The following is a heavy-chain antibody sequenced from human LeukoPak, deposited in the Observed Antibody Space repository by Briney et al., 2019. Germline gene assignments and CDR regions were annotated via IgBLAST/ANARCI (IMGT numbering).Heavy chain of an antibody. CDR1: GDSVSSNSAA. CDR3: ARGTWDSSGYYYIDY. V-gene: IGHV6-1*01. CDR2: TYCRSKWYN. J-gene: IGHJ4*02. Sequence: SRTLSLTCAISGDSVSSNSAAWIWIRRSPSRGREWLGRTYCRSKWYNDYAVSVKSRISISPDTSKNQFSLQLNSVPPDDTAVYYCARGTWDSSGYYYIDYWGQGTLVTVSS. D-gene: IGHD3-22*01.